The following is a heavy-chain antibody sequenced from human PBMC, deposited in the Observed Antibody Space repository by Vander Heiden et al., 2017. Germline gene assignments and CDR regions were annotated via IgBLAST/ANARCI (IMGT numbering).Heavy chain of an antibody. CDR3: ARVGCSSTSCSCYYYYGMDV. D-gene: IGHD2-2*01. CDR1: YG. Sequence: YGMHWVRQAPGKGLEWVAVISYDGSNKYYADSVKGRFTISRDNSKNTLYLQMNSLRAEDTAVYYCARVGCSSTSCSCYYYYGMDVWGQGTTVTVSS. J-gene: IGHJ6*02. V-gene: IGHV3-30*19. CDR2: ISYDGSNK.